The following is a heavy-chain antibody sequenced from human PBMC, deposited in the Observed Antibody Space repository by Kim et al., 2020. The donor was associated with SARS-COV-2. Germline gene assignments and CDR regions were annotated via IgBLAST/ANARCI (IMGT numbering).Heavy chain of an antibody. D-gene: IGHD3-10*01. J-gene: IGHJ6*01. V-gene: IGHV3-53*01. CDR2: INSGGGT. CDR1: GFTVSSTY. Sequence: GGSLRLSCVASGFTVSSTYMSWVRQPPGKGLEWLSDINSGGGTIYADAVKGRFTIFSDTSKNTLHLQMNNVRAADTAAYNCSGAQTKVAFSNYYYGTVV. CDR3: SGAQTKVAFSNYYYGTVV.